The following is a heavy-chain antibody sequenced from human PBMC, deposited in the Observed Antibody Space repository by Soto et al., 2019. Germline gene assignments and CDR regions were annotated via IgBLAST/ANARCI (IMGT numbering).Heavy chain of an antibody. CDR3: AREYGSGSSPPWFDP. D-gene: IGHD3-10*01. CDR2: VNKNGDKT. V-gene: IGHV3-20*01. CDR1: GFTFAEYG. J-gene: IGHJ5*02. Sequence: GGSLRLSCAASGFTFAEYGMSWVRQVPGKGLEWVAGVNKNGDKTGYTDSVKGRFTISRDNAKNSLYLQMNSLRVEDTALYHCAREYGSGSSPPWFDPWGQGTLVTVSS.